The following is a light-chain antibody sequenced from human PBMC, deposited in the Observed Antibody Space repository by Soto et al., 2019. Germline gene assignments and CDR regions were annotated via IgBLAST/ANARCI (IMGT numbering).Light chain of an antibody. V-gene: IGKV1-5*01. CDR3: QQYNSYSSIT. CDR2: DAS. CDR1: QSISSW. Sequence: DIQMTQSPSTLSASVGDRVTITCRASQSISSWLAWYQQKPGKAPKLLIYDASSLESGVPSRFSGSGSGTEFTLTISSLQPDDLATYYCQQYNSYSSITFGQGTRLESK. J-gene: IGKJ5*01.